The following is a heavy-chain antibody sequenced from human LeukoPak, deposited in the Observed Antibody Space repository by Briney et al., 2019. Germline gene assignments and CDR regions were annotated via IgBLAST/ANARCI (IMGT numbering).Heavy chain of an antibody. CDR2: ISGSGGST. CDR3: AKPVRGATIRPSFDY. CDR1: GFTFSSYA. D-gene: IGHD1-26*01. Sequence: GGSLRLSCAASGFTFSSYAMSWVRQAPGKGLEWVSAISGSGGSTYYADSVKGRFTISRDNSKNTLYPQMNSLRAEDTAVYYCAKPVRGATIRPSFDYWGQGTLVTVSS. V-gene: IGHV3-23*01. J-gene: IGHJ4*02.